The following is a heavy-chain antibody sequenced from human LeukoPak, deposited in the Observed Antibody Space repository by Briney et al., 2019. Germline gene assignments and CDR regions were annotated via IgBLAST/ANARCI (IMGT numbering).Heavy chain of an antibody. V-gene: IGHV4-61*02. D-gene: IGHD4-23*01. CDR1: GGSISSSSYY. CDR2: IYTSGST. Sequence: SETLSLTCTVSGGSISSSSYYWTWIRQPAGKGLEWIGRIYTSGSTNYNPSLKSRVTMSVDTSKNQFSLKLSSVTAADTAVYYCARESYGGNYPYYFDYWGQGTLVTVSS. J-gene: IGHJ4*02. CDR3: ARESYGGNYPYYFDY.